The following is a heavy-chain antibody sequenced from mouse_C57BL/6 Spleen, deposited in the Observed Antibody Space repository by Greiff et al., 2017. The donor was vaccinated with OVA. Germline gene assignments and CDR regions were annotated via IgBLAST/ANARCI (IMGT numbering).Heavy chain of an antibody. CDR2: INPSNGGT. Sequence: QVQLQQPGTELVKPGASVKLSCKASGYTFTSYWMHWVKQRPGQGLEWIGNINPSNGGTNYNEKFKSKATLTVDKSSSTAYMQLSSLTSEDSAVYYCARSGYYYGRSYHWFAYWGQGTLVTVSA. D-gene: IGHD1-1*01. J-gene: IGHJ3*01. V-gene: IGHV1-53*01. CDR3: ARSGYYYGRSYHWFAY. CDR1: GYTFTSYW.